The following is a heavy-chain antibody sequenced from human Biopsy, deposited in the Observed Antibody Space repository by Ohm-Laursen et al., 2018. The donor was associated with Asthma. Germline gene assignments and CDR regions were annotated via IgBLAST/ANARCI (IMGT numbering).Heavy chain of an antibody. CDR1: GFTFRSYA. Sequence: SLRLSCAASGFTFRSYAMHWVRQAPGKGLEWVAVGGSYYNGGLKYYADSVNGRFTVSRDDSKNTLYLQMNSLRPDDTAVYYCARDVMEWYLPAFDFWGQGTLVTASS. CDR2: GGSYYNGGLK. D-gene: IGHD3-3*01. CDR3: ARDVMEWYLPAFDF. V-gene: IGHV3-30-3*01. J-gene: IGHJ4*02.